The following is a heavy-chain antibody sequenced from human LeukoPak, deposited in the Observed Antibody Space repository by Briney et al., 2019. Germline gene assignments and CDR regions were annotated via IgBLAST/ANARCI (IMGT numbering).Heavy chain of an antibody. CDR3: AKDAGVYFDWLPIPPVHQYYYYYMDV. J-gene: IGHJ6*03. Sequence: PGGSLRLSCAASGFTFSSYTMHWVRQAPGKGLEWVAVISYDGSNKYYADSVKGRFTISRDNSKNTLYLQMNSLRAEDTAVYYCAKDAGVYFDWLPIPPVHQYYYYYMDVWGKGTTVTISS. CDR2: ISYDGSNK. CDR1: GFTFSSYT. D-gene: IGHD3-9*01. V-gene: IGHV3-30*04.